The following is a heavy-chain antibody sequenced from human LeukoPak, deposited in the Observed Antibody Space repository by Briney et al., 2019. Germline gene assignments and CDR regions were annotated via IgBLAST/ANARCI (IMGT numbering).Heavy chain of an antibody. CDR3: AREPWLVLSLDY. V-gene: IGHV4-61*02. CDR1: GGSISSGSYY. D-gene: IGHD6-19*01. J-gene: IGHJ4*02. Sequence: SQTLSLTCTVSGGSISSGSYYWSWIRQPAGKGLEWIGRIYTSGSTNYNPSLKSRVTISVDTSKNQFSLKLSSVTAADTAVYYCAREPWLVLSLDYWGQGTLVTVSS. CDR2: IYTSGST.